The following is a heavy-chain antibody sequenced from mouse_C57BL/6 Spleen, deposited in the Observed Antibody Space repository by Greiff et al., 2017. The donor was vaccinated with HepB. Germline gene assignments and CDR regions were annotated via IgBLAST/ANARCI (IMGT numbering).Heavy chain of an antibody. Sequence: QVQLKESGAELVKPGASVKISCKASGYAFSSYWMNWVKQRPGKGLEWIGQIYPGDGDTNYNGKFKGKATLTADKSSSTAYMQLSSLTSEDSAVYFCARRDGSPYYAMDYWGQGTSVTVSS. CDR1: GYAFSSYW. V-gene: IGHV1-80*01. CDR2: IYPGDGDT. J-gene: IGHJ4*01. CDR3: ARRDGSPYYAMDY. D-gene: IGHD1-1*01.